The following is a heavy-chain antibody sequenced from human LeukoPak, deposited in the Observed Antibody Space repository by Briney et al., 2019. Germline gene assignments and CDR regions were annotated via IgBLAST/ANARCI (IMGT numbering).Heavy chain of an antibody. CDR3: AGQRRTGDLG. D-gene: IGHD7-27*01. Sequence: SETLSLTCTVSGGSIRSGNYYWSWIRQPPGKGLEWIGYIYYTGSTYYNPSLRSRVTISVDTSNNQFSLKLSSVTAADTAVYYCAGQRRTGDLGWGQGTLVTVSS. V-gene: IGHV4-30-4*08. CDR1: GGSIRSGNYY. J-gene: IGHJ4*02. CDR2: IYYTGST.